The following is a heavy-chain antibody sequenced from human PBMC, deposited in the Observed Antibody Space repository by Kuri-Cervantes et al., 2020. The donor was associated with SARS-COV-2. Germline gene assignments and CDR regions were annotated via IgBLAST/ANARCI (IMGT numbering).Heavy chain of an antibody. J-gene: IGHJ6*02. D-gene: IGHD6-13*01. CDR1: GGYISSSSYY. CDR3: ASGGSSSWLSYYYYGMDV. CDR2: IYYSGST. V-gene: IGHV4-39*01. Sequence: ESLKITCPVSGGYISSSSYYWGWIRQPPGKGLEWIGGIYYSGSTYYNPSLKSRVTISVDTSKNQFSLKLSSVTAADTAVYYCASGGSSSWLSYYYYGMDVWGQGTTVTVSS.